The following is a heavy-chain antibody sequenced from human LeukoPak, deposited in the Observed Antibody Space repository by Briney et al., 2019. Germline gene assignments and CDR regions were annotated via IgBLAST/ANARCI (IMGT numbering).Heavy chain of an antibody. CDR3: ARETRGYCSSTSCYGSRYYFDY. D-gene: IGHD2-2*01. CDR1: GDSISSSRSY. CDR2: IYTSGST. J-gene: IGHJ4*02. Sequence: SETLSLTCTVSGDSISSSRSYWGWIRQPPGKGLEWIGSIYTSGSTNYNPSLKSRVTISVDTSKNQFSLKLSSVTAADTAVYYCARETRGYCSSTSCYGSRYYFDYWGQGTLVTVSS. V-gene: IGHV4-39*07.